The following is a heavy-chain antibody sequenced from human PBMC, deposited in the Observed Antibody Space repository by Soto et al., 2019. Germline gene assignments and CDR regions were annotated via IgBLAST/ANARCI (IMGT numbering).Heavy chain of an antibody. CDR3: ATMATFGSLNWFDP. Sequence: ASVKVSCKASGYTFTNNDVSWVRQATGQGLEWMGWMNPGSGATGYAQKLQGRVTMTRDISTATAYMELSSLRSDDTAIYYCATMATFGSLNWFDPWGQGTLVTVSS. V-gene: IGHV1-8*01. CDR1: GYTFTNND. CDR2: MNPGSGAT. D-gene: IGHD3-10*01. J-gene: IGHJ5*02.